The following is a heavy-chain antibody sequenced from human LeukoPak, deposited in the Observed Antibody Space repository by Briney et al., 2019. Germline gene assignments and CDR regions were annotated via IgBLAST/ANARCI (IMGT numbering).Heavy chain of an antibody. CDR3: ATYNRWELSRVFFDY. D-gene: IGHD1-26*01. CDR2: VDPEDGET. V-gene: IGHV1-69-2*01. J-gene: IGHJ4*02. Sequence: ASVKISCKVSGYTFTDYYMHWVQPAPGKGLEWMGLVDPEDGETIYAEKFQGRVTITADTSTDTAYMELSSLRSEDTAVYYCATYNRWELSRVFFDYWGQGTLVTVSS. CDR1: GYTFTDYY.